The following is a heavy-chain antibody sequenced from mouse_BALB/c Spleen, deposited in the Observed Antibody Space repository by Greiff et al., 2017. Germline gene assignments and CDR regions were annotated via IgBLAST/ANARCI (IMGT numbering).Heavy chain of an antibody. V-gene: IGHV2-9*02. CDR2: IWAGGST. D-gene: IGHD2-14*01. J-gene: IGHJ4*01. CDR1: GFSLTSYG. Sequence: VQLQQSGPGLVAPSQSLSITCTVSGFSLTSYGVHWVRQPPGKGLEWLGVIWAGGSTNYNSALMSRLSISKDNSKSQVFLKMNSLQTDDTAMYYCARDYRYDGYAMDYWGQGTSVTVSS. CDR3: ARDYRYDGYAMDY.